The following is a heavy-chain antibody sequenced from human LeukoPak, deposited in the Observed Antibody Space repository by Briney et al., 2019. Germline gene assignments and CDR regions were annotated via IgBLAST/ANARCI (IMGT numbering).Heavy chain of an antibody. CDR1: GFTFSSYA. D-gene: IGHD4/OR15-4a*01. Sequence: GGSLRLSCAASGFTFSSYAMHWVRQAPGKGLEWVALIAYDGSNKYYADSVKGRFTISRDNSKNTLYLQMNSLRAEDTAVYYCATGSSISSLTTFAYWGQGTLVTVSS. J-gene: IGHJ4*02. CDR3: ATGSSISSLTTFAY. CDR2: IAYDGSNK. V-gene: IGHV3-30*01.